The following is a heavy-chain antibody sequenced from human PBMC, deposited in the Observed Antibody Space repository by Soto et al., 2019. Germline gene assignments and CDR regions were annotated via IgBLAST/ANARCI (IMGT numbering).Heavy chain of an antibody. J-gene: IGHJ4*02. CDR2: IFSSGST. CDR3: AREGSYSAYNFAHGIQLWSFDF. CDR1: GGSINTFY. V-gene: IGHV4-4*07. D-gene: IGHD5-12*01. Sequence: LSLTCTVSGGSINTFYWSWVRQPAGKGLEWIGRIFSSGSTSFNPSLESRVAMSVDTSKNHFSLNLSSVTAADTAVYYCAREGSYSAYNFAHGIQLWSFDFWGQGALVTVSS.